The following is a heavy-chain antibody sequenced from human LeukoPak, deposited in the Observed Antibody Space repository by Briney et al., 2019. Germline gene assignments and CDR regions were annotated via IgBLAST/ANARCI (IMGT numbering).Heavy chain of an antibody. D-gene: IGHD3-3*01. V-gene: IGHV3-23*01. J-gene: IGHJ4*02. CDR3: AKGMNPLPSYDDY. Sequence: PGGSRRLSCAASGFTFNNYAMSWVRQAPGKGLEWVSSISDSGGSTFHADSVKGRFTISRDNSKNTLYLQMNSLRAEDTAVYYCAKGMNPLPSYDDYWGQGTLVTVSS. CDR2: ISDSGGST. CDR1: GFTFNNYA.